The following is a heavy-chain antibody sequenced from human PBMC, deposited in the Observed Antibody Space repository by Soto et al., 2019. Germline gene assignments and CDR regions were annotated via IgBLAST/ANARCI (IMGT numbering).Heavy chain of an antibody. V-gene: IGHV3-23*01. J-gene: IGHJ4*02. D-gene: IGHD1-26*01. CDR1: GFTFSSNA. Sequence: DVQLLESGGGLGQPGGSLRLSCAASGFTFSSNAMNWVRQAPGKGLEWVSTISGSGTGKYYADSVKGRFTISRDNSRNTLFLQMNNLRAEDAAVYYCAKDRSPGASTWNVYWGQGTLVTVSS. CDR2: ISGSGTGK. CDR3: AKDRSPGASTWNVY.